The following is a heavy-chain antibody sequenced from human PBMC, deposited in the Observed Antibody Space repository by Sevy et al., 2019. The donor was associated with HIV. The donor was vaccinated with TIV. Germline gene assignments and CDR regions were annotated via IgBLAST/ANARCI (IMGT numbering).Heavy chain of an antibody. CDR3: ARDGMYYYDSSGYPHGGMDV. Sequence: SETLSLTCTVSGGSISSYYWSWIRQPPGKGLEWIGYIYYSGSTNYNPSLKSRVTISVDTSKNQFSLKLSSVTAADTAVYYCARDGMYYYDSSGYPHGGMDVWGQGTTVTVSS. CDR2: IYYSGST. CDR1: GGSISSYY. D-gene: IGHD3-22*01. J-gene: IGHJ6*02. V-gene: IGHV4-59*13.